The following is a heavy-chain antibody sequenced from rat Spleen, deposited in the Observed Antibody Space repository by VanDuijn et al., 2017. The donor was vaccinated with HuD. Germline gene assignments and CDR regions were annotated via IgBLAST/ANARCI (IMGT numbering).Heavy chain of an antibody. J-gene: IGHJ2*01. CDR2: ISYDGSST. CDR3: TTDTFYDGSYYPGGFDY. CDR1: GFTFSNYD. D-gene: IGHD1-12*02. Sequence: EVQLVESGGGLVQPGGSLKLSCAASGFTFSNYDMAWVRQAPTKGLEWVATISYDGSSTYYRDSVKGRFTFSRDTAKSTLYLKLDSLRSEDTATYYCTTDTFYDGSYYPGGFDYWGQGVMVTVSS. V-gene: IGHV5-29*01.